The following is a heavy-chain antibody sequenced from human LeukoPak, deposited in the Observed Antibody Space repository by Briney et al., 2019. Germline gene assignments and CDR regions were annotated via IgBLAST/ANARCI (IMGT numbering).Heavy chain of an antibody. CDR3: ARDPPRIVVVVAATNYYGMDV. D-gene: IGHD2-15*01. V-gene: IGHV1-18*01. J-gene: IGHJ6*02. Sequence: AASVKVSCKASGYAFTSYGISWVRQAPGQGLEWMGWISAYNGNTNYAQKLQGRVTMTTDTSTSTAYMELRSLRSDDTAVYYCARDPPRIVVVVAATNYYGMDVWGQGTTVTV. CDR2: ISAYNGNT. CDR1: GYAFTSYG.